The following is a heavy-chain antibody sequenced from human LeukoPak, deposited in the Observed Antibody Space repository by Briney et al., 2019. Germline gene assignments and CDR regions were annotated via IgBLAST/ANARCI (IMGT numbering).Heavy chain of an antibody. CDR3: ASGGSGYRYGYHY. D-gene: IGHD5-18*01. V-gene: IGHV4-38-2*01. CDR2: IYHSGYT. J-gene: IGHJ4*02. CDR1: GYSISSGYY. Sequence: SETLSLTCGVSGYSISSGYYWGWIRQPPGKGLEWIGSIYHSGYTYYSSSLKSRVTISVGTSKNQFSLKLSSVTAADTDVYYCASGGSGYRYGYHYWGRGTLVTVFS.